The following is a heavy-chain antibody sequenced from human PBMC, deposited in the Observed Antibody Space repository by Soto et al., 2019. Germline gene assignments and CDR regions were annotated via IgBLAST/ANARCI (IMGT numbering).Heavy chain of an antibody. CDR2: INTGAGTA. J-gene: IGHJ4*02. CDR3: ARVVVSETTHLDY. V-gene: IGHV1-46*03. Sequence: ASVKVSCKASGYTFTNYHIHWVRQAPGQGLEWVGRINTGAGTARYAQNLQDRVTMTRDASTSTLYMELSSLRSEDTAVYYCARVVVSETTHLDYWGQGTLVTVSS. CDR1: GYTFTNYH. D-gene: IGHD2-15*01.